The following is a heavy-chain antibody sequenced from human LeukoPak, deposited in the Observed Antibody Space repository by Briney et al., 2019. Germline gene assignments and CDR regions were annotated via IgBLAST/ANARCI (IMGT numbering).Heavy chain of an antibody. CDR2: IYYSGST. V-gene: IGHV4-59*08. Sequence: SETLSLTCTVSGGSMSSYYWSWIRQPPGRGLEWIGYIYYSGSTNYNPSLKSRVTMSVDTSKNQFSLKLSSVTAADTAVYYCARSPCSGSGYCPFDYWGQGTLVTVSS. J-gene: IGHJ4*02. D-gene: IGHD3-22*01. CDR3: ARSPCSGSGYCPFDY. CDR1: GGSMSSYY.